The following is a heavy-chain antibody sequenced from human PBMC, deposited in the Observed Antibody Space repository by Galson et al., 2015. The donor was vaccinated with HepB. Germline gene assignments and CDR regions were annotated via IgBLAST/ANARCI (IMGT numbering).Heavy chain of an antibody. D-gene: IGHD6-13*01. CDR2: ISYDGSNK. V-gene: IGHV3-30-3*01. J-gene: IGHJ4*02. CDR3: AREPPRAIAAARYLDY. CDR1: GFTFSSYA. Sequence: SLRLSCAASGFTFSSYAMHWVRQAPGKGLEWVAVISYDGSNKYYADSVKGRFTITRDNSKNTLYLQMNSLRAEDTAVYYCAREPPRAIAAARYLDYWGQGTLVTVSS.